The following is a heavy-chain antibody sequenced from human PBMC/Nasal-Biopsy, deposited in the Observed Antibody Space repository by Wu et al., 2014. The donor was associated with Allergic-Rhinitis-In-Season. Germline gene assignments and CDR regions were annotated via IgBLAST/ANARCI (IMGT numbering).Heavy chain of an antibody. CDR2: VYWDDDK. J-gene: IGHJ4*02. D-gene: IGHD1-14*01. Sequence: TLTCTFSGFSLTTNGVGVGWIRQSPGKALEWLALVYWDDDKLYSASLKSRLTITKDTSKNQVVLTMTDMGPVDTGTYYCAHRRGAPGYFDYWGQGTLVTVSS. V-gene: IGHV2-5*02. CDR3: AHRRGAPGYFDY. CDR1: GFSLTTNGVG.